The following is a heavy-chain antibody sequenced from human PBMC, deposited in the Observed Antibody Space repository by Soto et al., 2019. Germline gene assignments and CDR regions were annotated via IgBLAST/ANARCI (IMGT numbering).Heavy chain of an antibody. CDR2: IYFSGST. CDR1: GGSISSGNFY. CDR3: AHDSHGGNTYFDL. D-gene: IGHD1-26*01. V-gene: IGHV4-30-4*01. Sequence: VQLQESGPGLVRPSETLSLTCTVSGGSISSGNFYWSWIRQPPGKGLEWIGYIYFSGSTSYSPSLKSRLTISLITSNNQFSLPLTSVTAADTAVYYCAHDSHGGNTYFDLWGQGALVTVSS. J-gene: IGHJ4*02.